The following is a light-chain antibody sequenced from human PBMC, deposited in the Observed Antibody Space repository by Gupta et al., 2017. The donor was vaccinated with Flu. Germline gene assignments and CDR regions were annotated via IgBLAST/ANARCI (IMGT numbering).Light chain of an antibody. CDR1: QSVSSSY. V-gene: IGKV3-20*01. Sequence: EIVLPQSPGTLSLSPGERATLSCSAIQSVSSSYLAWYQQKPGQAPRLLIYGASSRATGIPDRFSGSGSGTDFTLTISRLEPEDFAVYYCQQYGSSPPLTFGGGTKVEIK. CDR3: QQYGSSPPLT. CDR2: GAS. J-gene: IGKJ4*01.